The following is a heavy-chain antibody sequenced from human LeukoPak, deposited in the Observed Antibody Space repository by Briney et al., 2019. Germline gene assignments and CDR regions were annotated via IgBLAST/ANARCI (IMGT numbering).Heavy chain of an antibody. D-gene: IGHD3-10*01. J-gene: IGHJ4*02. CDR1: GFTFSTHG. CDR3: GRPQGEAPDY. Sequence: GGSLRLSCAASGFTFSTHGFHWVRRAPGKGLEWVAVIWYDGSYKYYADSVTGRFTISRDNSKNTLYLQMNSLRAEDTALYYCGRPQGEAPDYWGQGTLVTVSS. CDR2: IWYDGSYK. V-gene: IGHV3-33*01.